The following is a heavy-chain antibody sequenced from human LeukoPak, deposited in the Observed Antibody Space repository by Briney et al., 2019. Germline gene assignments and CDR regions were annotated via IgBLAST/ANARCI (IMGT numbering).Heavy chain of an antibody. CDR2: ISSSGSTI. CDR1: GFTFSSYE. Sequence: PGGSLRLSCAASGFTFSSYEMNWVRQAPGKGLEWVSYISSSGSTIYYADSVKGRFTISRDNAKNSLYLQMNSLRAEDTAVYYCARDAARVWFGELSPYYYYYYMDGWGKGTTVTVS. J-gene: IGHJ6*03. CDR3: ARDAARVWFGELSPYYYYYYMDG. D-gene: IGHD3-10*01. V-gene: IGHV3-48*03.